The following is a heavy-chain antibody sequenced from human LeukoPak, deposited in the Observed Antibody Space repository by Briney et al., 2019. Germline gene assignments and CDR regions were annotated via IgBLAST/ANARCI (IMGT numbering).Heavy chain of an antibody. D-gene: IGHD3-3*01. Sequence: ASVKVSCKASGYTFTNYYMYWVRQAPGQGLEWMGIFNPSGGSTTSAQKFQGRVTMTRDTSTSTVYMELSSLRSEDTAVYYCARIYSTWCDSWGQGTLVTVSS. J-gene: IGHJ5*01. CDR2: FNPSGGST. CDR3: ARIYSTWCDS. CDR1: GYTFTNYY. V-gene: IGHV1-46*01.